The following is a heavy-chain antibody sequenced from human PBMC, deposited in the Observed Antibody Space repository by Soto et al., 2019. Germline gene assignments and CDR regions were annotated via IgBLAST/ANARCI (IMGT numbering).Heavy chain of an antibody. V-gene: IGHV1-18*04. D-gene: IGHD3-9*01. CDR2: ISAYNGNT. CDR3: ARDGDGGYFEWLGYYYGMDV. CDR1: GYTFTSYG. Sequence: ASVKVSCKASGYTFTSYGISWVRQAPGQGLEWMGWISAYNGNTNYAQKLQGRVTMTTDTSTSTAYMELRSLRSDDTAVYYCARDGDGGYFEWLGYYYGMDVWGQGTTVTVYS. J-gene: IGHJ6*02.